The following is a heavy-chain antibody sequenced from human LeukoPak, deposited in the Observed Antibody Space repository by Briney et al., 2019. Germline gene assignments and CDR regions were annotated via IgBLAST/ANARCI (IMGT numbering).Heavy chain of an antibody. CDR1: GGSFSGYY. J-gene: IGHJ6*02. D-gene: IGHD2-15*01. CDR3: ARGKCSGGSCWLYYYYGMDV. V-gene: IGHV4-34*01. CDR2: INYSGST. Sequence: SDTLSLPCAVYGGSFSGYYWRGIRQPPGKGRECVGEINYSGSTNFSPSLKSRVTISVDTYKNQFSLKLRSVTAADTAVYYCARGKCSGGSCWLYYYYGMDVRGQGTTVTVSS.